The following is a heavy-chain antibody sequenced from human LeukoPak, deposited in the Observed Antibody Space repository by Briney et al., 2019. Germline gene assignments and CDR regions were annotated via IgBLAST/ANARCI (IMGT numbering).Heavy chain of an antibody. J-gene: IGHJ3*02. CDR3: ARVRPEGAFDI. CDR2: IYHSGST. D-gene: IGHD1-14*01. CDR1: GGSISSGGYS. Sequence: SETLSLTCAVSGGSISSGGYSWSWIRQPPGKGLEWIGYIYHSGSTYYNPSLKSRVTISVDRSKNQFSLKLSSVTAADTAVYYCARVRPEGAFDIWGQGTIVTVSS. V-gene: IGHV4-30-2*01.